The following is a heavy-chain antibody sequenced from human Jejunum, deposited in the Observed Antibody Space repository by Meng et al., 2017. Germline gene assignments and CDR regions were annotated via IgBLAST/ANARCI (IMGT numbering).Heavy chain of an antibody. D-gene: IGHD2-21*01. Sequence: GESLKISCAASGFTFSSSSMTWVRQAPGKGLEWVSSVSTDGNTYYADSVKGRFTISRDNSKNTLYLQMSILRAEDTALYYCAKLVPYWGQGTLVTVSS. CDR3: AKLVPY. CDR2: VSTDGNT. CDR1: GFTFSSSS. V-gene: IGHV3-23*01. J-gene: IGHJ4*02.